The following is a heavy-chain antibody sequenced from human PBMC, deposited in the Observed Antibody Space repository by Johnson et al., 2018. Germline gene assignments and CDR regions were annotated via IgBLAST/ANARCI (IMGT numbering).Heavy chain of an antibody. CDR1: GHSFTSYD. D-gene: IGHD5-24*01. CDR2: MNPNSGNT. V-gene: IGHV1-8*01. J-gene: IGHJ1*01. CDR3: ARDWEEMATITRYFQH. Sequence: QVQLVESGAEVKKPGASVKVSYKASGHSFTSYDINWVRQATGQGLEWMRWMNPNSGNTDYAQKFQGRVTRTRNTSIRTAYRELCGLGSEEQAVYYCARDWEEMATITRYFQHWGQGTLVTVSS.